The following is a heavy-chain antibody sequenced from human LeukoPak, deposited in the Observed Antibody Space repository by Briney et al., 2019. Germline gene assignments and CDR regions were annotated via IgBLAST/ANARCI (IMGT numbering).Heavy chain of an antibody. J-gene: IGHJ2*01. D-gene: IGHD7-27*01. CDR1: GFSFSSYG. Sequence: GGSLRLSCAASGFSFSSYGMSWVRQAPGKGLEWVSVISGRGEHTYYADSVKGRFTISRDNSNNTLYLQMNSLRAEDAAVYYCARDLSGDWYFDLWGRGTLVTVSS. V-gene: IGHV3-23*01. CDR3: ARDLSGDWYFDL. CDR2: ISGRGEHT.